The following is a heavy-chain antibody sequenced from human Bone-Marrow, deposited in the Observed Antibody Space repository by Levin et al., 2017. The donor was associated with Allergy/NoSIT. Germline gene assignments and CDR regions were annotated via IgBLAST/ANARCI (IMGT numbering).Heavy chain of an antibody. CDR1: GGSISSSGYY. CDR3: SRHDDEDGSGIQWFDP. Sequence: SETLSLTCSVSGGSISSSGYYWGWIRQPPGKGLEWIGSFFDSGNTYNNPSLRGRVTMSVDTSKNHFSLTLTSVTAADTAFYYCSRHDDEDGSGIQWFDPWGQGTLVTVSS. CDR2: FFDSGNT. J-gene: IGHJ5*02. D-gene: IGHD3-10*01. V-gene: IGHV4-39*01.